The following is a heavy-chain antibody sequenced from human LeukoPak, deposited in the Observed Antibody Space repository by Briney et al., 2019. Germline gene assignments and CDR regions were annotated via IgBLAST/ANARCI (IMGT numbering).Heavy chain of an antibody. V-gene: IGHV4-59*12. Sequence: SETLSLTCTVSGGSLSSFYWSWIRQPPGKGLEWIGYIYYSGTTNYNPSLKSRVTMSVDTPKNQLSLKLSSVTAADTAVYYCARGSVAVAGCLDYWGEGTLVTVSS. D-gene: IGHD6-19*01. CDR3: ARGSVAVAGCLDY. CDR2: IYYSGTT. J-gene: IGHJ4*02. CDR1: GGSLSSFY.